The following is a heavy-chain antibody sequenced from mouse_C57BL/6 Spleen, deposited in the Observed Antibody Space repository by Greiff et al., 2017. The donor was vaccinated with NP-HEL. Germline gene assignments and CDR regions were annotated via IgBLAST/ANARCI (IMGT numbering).Heavy chain of an antibody. CDR3: ARGLYYSNYNYAMDY. V-gene: IGHV5-16*01. D-gene: IGHD2-5*01. CDR2: INYDGSST. CDR1: GFTFSDYY. J-gene: IGHJ4*01. Sequence: EVQLQESEGGLVQPGSSMKLSCTASGFTFSDYYMAWVRQVPEKGLEWVANINYDGSSTYYLDSLKSRFIISRDNAKNILYLQMSSLKSEDTATYYCARGLYYSNYNYAMDYWGQGTSVTVSS.